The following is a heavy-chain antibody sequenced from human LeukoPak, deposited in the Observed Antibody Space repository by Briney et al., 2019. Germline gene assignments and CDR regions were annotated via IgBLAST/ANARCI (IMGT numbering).Heavy chain of an antibody. J-gene: IGHJ3*02. CDR2: INPSGGST. D-gene: IGHD2-21*02. CDR1: GYTFTSYY. Sequence: ASVKVSCKASGYTFTSYYMHWVRQAPGQGLEWMGVINPSGGSTSYAQKFQGRVTMTRDMSTSTVYMELSSLRSEDTAVYYCARAKYCGGDCYFNPVVAFDIWGQGTMVTVSS. V-gene: IGHV1-46*01. CDR3: ARAKYCGGDCYFNPVVAFDI.